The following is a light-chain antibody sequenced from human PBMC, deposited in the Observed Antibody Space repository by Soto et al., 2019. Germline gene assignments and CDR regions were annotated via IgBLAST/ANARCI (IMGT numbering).Light chain of an antibody. J-gene: IGKJ1*01. Sequence: IPLTQSPSTLSASVGDRVAINCRASQSISSWLAWYQQKPGKAPKLLIYDASSLESGVPSRFSGSGSGTEFTLTISSLKPDDFATYYCQHYNSYSEAFGQGTKVDIK. CDR2: DAS. CDR1: QSISSW. CDR3: QHYNSYSEA. V-gene: IGKV1-5*01.